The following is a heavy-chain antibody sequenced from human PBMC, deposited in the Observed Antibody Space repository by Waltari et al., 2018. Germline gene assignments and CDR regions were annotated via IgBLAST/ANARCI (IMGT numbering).Heavy chain of an antibody. D-gene: IGHD1-26*01. J-gene: IGHJ3*02. Sequence: QVQLVESGGGVVQPGRSLRLSCAASGFTFSSYGMHWVRQAPGKGLEWVAVIWYDVSNKYYADSVKGRFTISRDNSKNTLYLQMNSLRAEDTAMYYCARSSGSYHDAFDIWGQGTMVTVSS. CDR1: GFTFSSYG. CDR2: IWYDVSNK. V-gene: IGHV3-33*08. CDR3: ARSSGSYHDAFDI.